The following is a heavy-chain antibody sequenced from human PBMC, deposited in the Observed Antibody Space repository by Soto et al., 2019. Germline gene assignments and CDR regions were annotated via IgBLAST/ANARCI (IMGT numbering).Heavy chain of an antibody. Sequence: EVQLVESGGGLIQPGGSLRLSCAASGFAISSSYMSWVRXXXGKGLEWVSVIYSGGAAFYADSVRGRFTISTDNSKNTXXXXXXXXXXXXXXXXXXXXXXXXPNDYWGQGTLVTVSS. CDR2: IYSGGAA. J-gene: IGHJ4*02. V-gene: IGHV3-53*01. CDR3: XXXXXXPNDY. CDR1: GFAISSSY.